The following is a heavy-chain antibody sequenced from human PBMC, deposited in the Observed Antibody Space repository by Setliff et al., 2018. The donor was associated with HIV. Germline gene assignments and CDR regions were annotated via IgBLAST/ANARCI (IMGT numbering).Heavy chain of an antibody. V-gene: IGHV4-61*09. Sequence: SETLSLTCSVSGGSISSGNYYWGWTRQPAGKGLEWIGHIYTDGTIKYNPSLKSRLTISLDTSKNQFSLRLNSVTAADTAVYYCERGGQSSGYAIEYWGQGTLVTVSS. CDR2: IYTDGTI. D-gene: IGHD5-12*01. CDR3: ERGGQSSGYAIEY. J-gene: IGHJ4*02. CDR1: GGSISSGNYY.